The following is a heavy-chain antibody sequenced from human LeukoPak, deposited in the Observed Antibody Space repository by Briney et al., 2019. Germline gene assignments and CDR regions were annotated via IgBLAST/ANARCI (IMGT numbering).Heavy chain of an antibody. Sequence: GGSLRLSCTASGFTFSNYDMTWVRQAPGKGREWVSYISATTIYTYTAHSVRGRFTISRDNVENSVYVQMNTLRGEDTGVYFCARIGLGRDAYNSFDFWGEGTLVTVSS. CDR1: GFTFSNYD. V-gene: IGHV3-21*05. D-gene: IGHD5-24*01. J-gene: IGHJ4*02. CDR3: ARIGLGRDAYNSFDF. CDR2: ISATTIYT.